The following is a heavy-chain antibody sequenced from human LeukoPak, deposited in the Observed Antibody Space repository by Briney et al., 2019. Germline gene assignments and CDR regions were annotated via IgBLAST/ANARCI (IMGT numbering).Heavy chain of an antibody. V-gene: IGHV3-23*01. CDR3: VISCIPETAVVEGGAFDI. D-gene: IGHD2-2*01. CDR2: IRDGGDAT. CDR1: GFTFSTYT. Sequence: PGGSLRLSCAGSGFTFSTYTMNWVRQAPGKGLGWVSLIRDGGDATYYADSVKGRFTISRDNVRSTHYLQMTKLRAEDTARYYCVISCIPETAVVEGGAFDIWGKRTMVTVSS. J-gene: IGHJ3*02.